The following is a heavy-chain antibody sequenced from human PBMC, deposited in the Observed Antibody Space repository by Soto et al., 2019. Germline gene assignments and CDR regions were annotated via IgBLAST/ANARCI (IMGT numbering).Heavy chain of an antibody. Sequence: SETLSLTCAVYGGSFSGYYWSWIRQPPGKGLEWIGEINHSGSTNYNPSLKSRVTISVDTSKNQFSLRLSSVTAADTAVYYCARGRFVYYGSGSYYKEFDYWGQGTLVTVSS. CDR1: GGSFSGYY. CDR3: ARGRFVYYGSGSYYKEFDY. D-gene: IGHD3-10*01. V-gene: IGHV4-34*01. J-gene: IGHJ4*02. CDR2: INHSGST.